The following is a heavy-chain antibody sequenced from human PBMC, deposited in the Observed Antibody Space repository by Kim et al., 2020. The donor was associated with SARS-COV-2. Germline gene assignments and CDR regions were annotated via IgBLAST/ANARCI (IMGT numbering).Heavy chain of an antibody. CDR1: GFTFSDYY. V-gene: IGHV3-11*05. D-gene: IGHD1-26*01. J-gene: IGHJ4*02. CDR3: ARGGSRWYTLDFDY. CDR2: ISSSSSSA. Sequence: GGSLRLSCAASGFTFSDYYMSWIRQAPGKGLEWVSFISSSSSSANYADSLKGRFTVSRDNAKSSLYLQMNSLRADDTAVYYCARGGSRWYTLDFDYWGQGILVPVSS.